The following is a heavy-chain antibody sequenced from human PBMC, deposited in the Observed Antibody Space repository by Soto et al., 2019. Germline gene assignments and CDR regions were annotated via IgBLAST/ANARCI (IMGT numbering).Heavy chain of an antibody. CDR3: ARRQLVRVLNGATSRYYYYGMDV. D-gene: IGHD1-1*01. CDR1: GGIYSRQA. CDR2: IIPICGTA. Sequence: QVQLVQSGAEVKKPTCSVKVSCKASGGIYSRQAMSWVRQAPGQVREWIGGIIPICGTANYAQKFQGRVTITADESMSTAYMELSSLRSEDTAVYYCARRQLVRVLNGATSRYYYYGMDVWGQGTTVTVSS. V-gene: IGHV1-69*12. J-gene: IGHJ6*02.